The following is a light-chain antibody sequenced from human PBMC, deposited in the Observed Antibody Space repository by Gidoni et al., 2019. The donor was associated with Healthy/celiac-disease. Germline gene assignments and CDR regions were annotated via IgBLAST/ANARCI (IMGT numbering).Light chain of an antibody. CDR1: QSISSY. V-gene: IGKV1-39*01. Sequence: DLQMTQSPSSLSASVGDRVTITFRASQSISSYLNWYQQKPGKAPKRLIYAASSLQSGVPSRVSGSGSGTEFTCTISSLQPEDCATDYCQQSYSTPWTFGQGTKVEIK. CDR2: AAS. CDR3: QQSYSTPWT. J-gene: IGKJ1*01.